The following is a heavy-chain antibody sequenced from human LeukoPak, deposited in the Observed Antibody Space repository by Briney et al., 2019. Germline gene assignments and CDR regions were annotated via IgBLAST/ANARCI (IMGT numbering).Heavy chain of an antibody. V-gene: IGHV3-21*01. CDR1: GFTFSSNS. CDR3: ARAGGYSYGYSNWFDP. D-gene: IGHD5-18*01. J-gene: IGHJ5*02. Sequence: GGSLRLSCAASGFTFSSNSMNWVRQARGKGLEWVSSISSSSSYIYYADSVKGRFTISRDNAKNSLYLQMNSLRAEDTAVYYCARAGGYSYGYSNWFDPWGQGTLVTVSS. CDR2: ISSSSSYI.